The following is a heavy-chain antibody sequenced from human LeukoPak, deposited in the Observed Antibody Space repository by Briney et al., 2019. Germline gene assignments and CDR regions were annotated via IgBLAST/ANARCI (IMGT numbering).Heavy chain of an antibody. V-gene: IGHV4-39*01. CDR3: ALKPSYYDSSGSTDY. Sequence: SETLSLTCTVSGGSISSSSYYWGWIRQPPGKGLEWIGSIYCSGSTYYHPSLKSRVTISVATSKNQFSLKLSSVTAADTAVYYCALKPSYYDSSGSTDYWGQGTLVTVSS. CDR2: IYCSGST. CDR1: GGSISSSSYY. J-gene: IGHJ4*02. D-gene: IGHD3-22*01.